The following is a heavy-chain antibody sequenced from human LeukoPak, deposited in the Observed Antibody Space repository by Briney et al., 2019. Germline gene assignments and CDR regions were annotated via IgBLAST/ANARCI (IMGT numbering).Heavy chain of an antibody. J-gene: IGHJ4*02. D-gene: IGHD6-13*01. CDR2: ISSNGGST. V-gene: IGHV3-64D*06. CDR1: GFTFSSYA. CDR3: VKGPQSSSWYFWVY. Sequence: GGSLRLSCSASGFTFSSYAMHWVRQAPGKGLEYVSAISSNGGSTYYADSVNGRFTISRDNSKNTLYLQMSSLRAEDTAVYYCVKGPQSSSWYFWVYWGQGTLVTVSS.